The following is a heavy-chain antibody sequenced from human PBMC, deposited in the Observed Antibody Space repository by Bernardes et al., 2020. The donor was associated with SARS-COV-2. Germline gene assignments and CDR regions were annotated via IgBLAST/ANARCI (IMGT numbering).Heavy chain of an antibody. J-gene: IGHJ5*02. Sequence: SETLSLTCAVYGGSFSGYYWSWIRQPPGKGLEWIGEINHSGSTNYNPSLKSRVTISVDTSKNQFSLKLSSVTAADTAVYYCARNPLVVYAIRYAGWFDPWGQGTLVTVSS. CDR2: INHSGST. V-gene: IGHV4-34*01. CDR3: ARNPLVVYAIRYAGWFDP. D-gene: IGHD2-8*02. CDR1: GGSFSGYY.